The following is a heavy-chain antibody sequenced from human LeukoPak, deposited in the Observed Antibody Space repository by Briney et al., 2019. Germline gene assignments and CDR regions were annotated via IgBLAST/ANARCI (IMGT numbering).Heavy chain of an antibody. CDR2: IYYSGST. CDR3: ARGSVYCSSTSCYEYFDY. J-gene: IGHJ4*02. CDR1: GGSISSYY. V-gene: IGHV4-39*07. D-gene: IGHD2-2*01. Sequence: SETLSLTCTVSGGSISSYYWGWIRQPPGKGLEWIGSIYYSGSTYYNPSLKSRATISVDTSKNQFSLKLSSVTAADTAVYYCARGSVYCSSTSCYEYFDYWGQGTLVTVSS.